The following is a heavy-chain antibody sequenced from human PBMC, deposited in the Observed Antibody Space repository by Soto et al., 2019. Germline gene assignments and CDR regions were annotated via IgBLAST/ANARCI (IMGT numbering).Heavy chain of an antibody. D-gene: IGHD6-19*01. CDR2: IDHSSSSV. V-gene: IGHV3-48*04. CDR3: AVGIAVARGYVDL. Sequence: EVQLVESGGGLVQPGGSLRLSCAASGFRFSSYSMNWVRQAPGKGPEWVSYIDHSSSSVRYVDSVEGRFTISRDNAKDSLSLQMNSLRVEDAAMSYCAVGIAVARGYVDLCGRGTLVTITS. J-gene: IGHJ2*01. CDR1: GFRFSSYS.